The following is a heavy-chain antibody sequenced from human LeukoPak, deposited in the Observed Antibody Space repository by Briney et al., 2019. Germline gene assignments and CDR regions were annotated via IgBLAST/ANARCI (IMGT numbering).Heavy chain of an antibody. V-gene: IGHV3-48*04. CDR1: GFTFSSYS. Sequence: GGSLRLSCAASGFTFSSYSMNWVRQAPGKGLEWVSYISSSSSTIYYADSVKGRFTISRDNAKNSLYLQMNSLRAEDTAVYYCARGHDYGDYFFDYWGQGTLVTVSS. CDR3: ARGHDYGDYFFDY. J-gene: IGHJ4*02. D-gene: IGHD4-17*01. CDR2: ISSSSSTI.